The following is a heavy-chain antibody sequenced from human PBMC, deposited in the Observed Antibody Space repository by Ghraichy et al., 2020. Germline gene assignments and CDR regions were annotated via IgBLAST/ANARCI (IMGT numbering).Heavy chain of an antibody. J-gene: IGHJ5*02. D-gene: IGHD1-26*01. V-gene: IGHV6-1*01. CDR2: IYYRAKWYD. CDR3: ARNWPMRVGAPGFDP. CDR1: GNRVSDSTAT. Sequence: SQTLSLTCAISGNRVSDSTATWSWIRQSPSRGLEWLGRIYYRAKWYDDYAMSVKSRITIKPDTSRNQVSLLLNSVTPDDTAVYYCARNWPMRVGAPGFDPWGQGTPVTVSS.